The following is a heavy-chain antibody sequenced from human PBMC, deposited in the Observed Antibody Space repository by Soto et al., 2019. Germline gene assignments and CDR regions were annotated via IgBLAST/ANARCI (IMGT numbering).Heavy chain of an antibody. Sequence: GGSLRLSCVASGSTFSSYEMNWVRQAPGKGLEWVSYISEGGGTIHYAASVKGRFTISRDNAKNALYLHMNSLRAEDTATYYCARNKGDYEVYWGQGTLVTVSS. J-gene: IGHJ4*02. CDR1: GSTFSSYE. V-gene: IGHV3-48*03. CDR2: ISEGGGTI. D-gene: IGHD4-17*01. CDR3: ARNKGDYEVY.